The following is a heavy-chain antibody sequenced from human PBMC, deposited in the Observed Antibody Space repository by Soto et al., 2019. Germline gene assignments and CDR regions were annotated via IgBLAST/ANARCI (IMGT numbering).Heavy chain of an antibody. CDR1: GFAFSAHW. J-gene: IGHJ4*02. CDR3: VRDHVTPGLYFDK. Sequence: EVQLVESGGDLVQPGGSLRLSCSASGFAFSAHWMTWVRQTPGKGLEWVANISPEGSTKYYVDSAKGRFTMSRDNAKNLLYLQMNSLTVGDTAVYSCVRDHVTPGLYFDKWGQGTLVTVSS. CDR2: ISPEGSTK. V-gene: IGHV3-7*01. D-gene: IGHD2-8*02.